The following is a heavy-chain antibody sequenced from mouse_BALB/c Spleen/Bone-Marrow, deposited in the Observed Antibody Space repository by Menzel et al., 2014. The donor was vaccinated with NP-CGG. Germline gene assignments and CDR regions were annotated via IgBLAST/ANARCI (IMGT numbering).Heavy chain of an antibody. CDR2: IRNKANGYTT. CDR1: GFTFTDYY. J-gene: IGHJ4*01. V-gene: IGHV7-3*02. Sequence: EVQLVESGGGLVQPGGSLRLSCETSGFTFTDYYMSWVRQPPGKALEWLGFIRNKANGYTTEYSASVKGRFTISRDNSQSILYLQMNTLRAEDSATYYCARDDYYAMDYWGQGTSVTVSS. CDR3: ARDDYYAMDY.